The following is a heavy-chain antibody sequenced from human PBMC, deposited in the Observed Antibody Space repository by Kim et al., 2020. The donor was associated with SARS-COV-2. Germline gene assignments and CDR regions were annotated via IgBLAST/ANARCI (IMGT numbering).Heavy chain of an antibody. CDR3: AKEGAPNGDGGYDLGWAYYFDY. D-gene: IGHD5-12*01. J-gene: IGHJ4*02. V-gene: IGHV3-30*18. CDR1: GFTFSSYG. Sequence: GGSLRLSCAASGFTFSSYGMHWVRQAPGKGLEWVAVISYDGSNKYYADSVKGRFTISRDNSKNTLYLQMNSLRAEDTAVYYCAKEGAPNGDGGYDLGWAYYFDYWGQGTLVTVSS. CDR2: ISYDGSNK.